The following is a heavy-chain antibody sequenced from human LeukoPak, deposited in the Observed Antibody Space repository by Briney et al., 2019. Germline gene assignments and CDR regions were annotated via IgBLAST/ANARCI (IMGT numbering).Heavy chain of an antibody. D-gene: IGHD6-6*01. CDR1: GGTFSSYA. CDR2: IIPILGIA. J-gene: IGHJ4*02. CDR3: AATFEYSSSRDY. V-gene: IGHV1-69*04. Sequence: SVKVSCKASGGTFSSYAISWVRQAPGQGLEWMGRIIPILGIANYAQKFQGRVTITADKSTSTAYMELSSLRAEDTAVYYCAATFEYSSSRDYWGQGTLVTVSS.